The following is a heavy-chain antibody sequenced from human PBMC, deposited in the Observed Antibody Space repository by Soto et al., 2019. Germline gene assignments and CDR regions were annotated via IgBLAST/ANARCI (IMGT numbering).Heavy chain of an antibody. CDR1: GYTFTGYY. CDR2: INPNSGGT. Sequence: GASVKVSCKASGYTFTGYYMHWVRQAPGQGLEWMGWINPNSGGTNYAQKFQGWVTMTRDTSISTAYMELSRLRSDDTAVYYCASPLYSSSWSDAFDIWGQGTMVTVSS. D-gene: IGHD6-13*01. J-gene: IGHJ3*02. CDR3: ASPLYSSSWSDAFDI. V-gene: IGHV1-2*04.